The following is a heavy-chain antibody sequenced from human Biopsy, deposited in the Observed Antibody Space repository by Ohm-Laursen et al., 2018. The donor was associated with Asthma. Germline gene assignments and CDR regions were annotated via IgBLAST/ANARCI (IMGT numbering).Heavy chain of an antibody. D-gene: IGHD6-19*01. V-gene: IGHV3-30*03. Sequence: SLRLSCAASGFTLTTYAIHWVRQAPGKGLEWVAVISYDGSTKYSADSVKGRFIVSRDISKNTLSLQMNSLTAEDTAVYYCAREGVAGTHIEDWGQGTLVTVSS. J-gene: IGHJ4*02. CDR1: GFTLTTYA. CDR2: ISYDGSTK. CDR3: AREGVAGTHIED.